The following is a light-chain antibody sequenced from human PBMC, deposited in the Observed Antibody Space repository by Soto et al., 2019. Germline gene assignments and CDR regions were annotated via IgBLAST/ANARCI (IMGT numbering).Light chain of an antibody. J-gene: IGKJ1*01. Sequence: EVVMSQSPATLSVSPGERATLSCTASQSVSSNLAWYQQKPGQAPRLLIYGASTRATGFPVRFSGSGSGTEFTLTISSLQSEDFAVYYCQQYNNWPRTFGQGTKVDI. CDR2: GAS. CDR3: QQYNNWPRT. CDR1: QSVSSN. V-gene: IGKV3-15*01.